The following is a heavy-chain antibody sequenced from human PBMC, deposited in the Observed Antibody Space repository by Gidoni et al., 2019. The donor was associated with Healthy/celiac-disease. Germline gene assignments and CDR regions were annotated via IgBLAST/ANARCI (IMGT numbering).Heavy chain of an antibody. V-gene: IGHV3-7*01. CDR3: ARLRDEYYYDSSGYYAHYFDY. J-gene: IGHJ4*02. Sequence: EVQLVESGGGLVQPGGSLRLSCAASGFTFSSYWISWVRQAPGKGLEWVANIKQDGSEKYYVDSVKGRFTISRDNAKNSLYLQMNSLRAEDTAVYYCARLRDEYYYDSSGYYAHYFDYWGQGTLVTVSS. D-gene: IGHD3-22*01. CDR2: IKQDGSEK. CDR1: GFTFSSYW.